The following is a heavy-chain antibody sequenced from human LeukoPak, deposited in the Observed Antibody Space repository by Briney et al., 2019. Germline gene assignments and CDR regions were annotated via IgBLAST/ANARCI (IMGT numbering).Heavy chain of an antibody. CDR1: GGAINSYY. J-gene: IGHJ1*01. V-gene: IGHV4-59*06. CDR2: IYYSGST. D-gene: IGHD2-15*01. Sequence: SETLSLTCTVSGGAINSYYWACIRQHPGKGLQWVGYIYYSGSTYYNPSLKSRVTISVDTSQNKFSLRLSSVSAPGTGAYICALGYCGGDSCYTREYFQHWGQGTLVTVSS. CDR3: ALGYCGGDSCYTREYFQH.